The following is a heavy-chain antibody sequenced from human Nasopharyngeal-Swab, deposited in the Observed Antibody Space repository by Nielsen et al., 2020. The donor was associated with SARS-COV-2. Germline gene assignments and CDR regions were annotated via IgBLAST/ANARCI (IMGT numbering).Heavy chain of an antibody. CDR2: ISSNGGST. CDR3: VRITMVRGADY. V-gene: IGHV3-64D*09. CDR1: GFTFSSYA. D-gene: IGHD3-10*01. Sequence: GESLKISCSAPGFTFSSYAMHWVRQAPGKGLEYVSAISSNGGSTYYADSVKGRFTISRDNSKNTLYLQMSSLRAEDTAVYYCVRITMVRGADYWGQGTLVTVSS. J-gene: IGHJ4*02.